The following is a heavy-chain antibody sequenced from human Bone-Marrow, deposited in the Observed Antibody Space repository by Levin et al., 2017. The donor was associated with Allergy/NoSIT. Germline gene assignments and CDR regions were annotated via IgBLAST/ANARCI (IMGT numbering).Heavy chain of an antibody. Sequence: ASVKVSCKTSGYTFTDYYLHWVRQAPGQGLEWMGRINPKTSDSRYAQKFQGRVSMIRDTATSTVYMEVTGLTSDDTAVYYCARTTVLTAPFTFWGQGTLVIVSS. CDR1: GYTFTDYY. J-gene: IGHJ4*02. D-gene: IGHD4-17*01. CDR2: INPKTSDS. V-gene: IGHV1-2*06. CDR3: ARTTVLTAPFTF.